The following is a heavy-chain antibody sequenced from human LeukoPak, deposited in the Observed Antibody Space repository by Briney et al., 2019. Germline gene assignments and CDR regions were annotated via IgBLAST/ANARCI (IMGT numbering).Heavy chain of an antibody. Sequence: GGSLRLSCAASGFTVSSNYMSWVRQAPGKGLEWVSVIYSGGSTYYADSVKGRFTISRDNSKNTLYLQMNSLRAEDTAVYYCAKDGRQSQWLVRLTWTYYYGMDVWGQGTTVTVSS. V-gene: IGHV3-53*01. CDR1: GFTVSSNY. D-gene: IGHD6-19*01. CDR3: AKDGRQSQWLVRLTWTYYYGMDV. CDR2: IYSGGST. J-gene: IGHJ6*02.